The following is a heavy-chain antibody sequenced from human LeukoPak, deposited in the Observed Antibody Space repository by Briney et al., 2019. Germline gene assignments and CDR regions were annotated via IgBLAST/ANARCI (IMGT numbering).Heavy chain of an antibody. Sequence: GGSLRLSCAASGFTFNNYAMSWVRQAPGKGLEWVSGISGSGGETYYADSVKGRFTISRDNPRNTLSLQMNSLRAEDTAVYYCAKDRRFLEWPCYYMDVWGKGPTVTVSS. V-gene: IGHV3-23*01. CDR2: ISGSGGET. D-gene: IGHD3-3*01. CDR1: GFTFNNYA. CDR3: AKDRRFLEWPCYYMDV. J-gene: IGHJ6*03.